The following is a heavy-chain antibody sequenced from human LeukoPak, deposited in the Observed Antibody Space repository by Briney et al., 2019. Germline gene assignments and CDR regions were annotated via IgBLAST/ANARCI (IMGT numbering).Heavy chain of an antibody. CDR1: GYTFTSYG. Sequence: ASVEVSCKASGYTFTSYGISWVRQAPGQGLEWMGWISAYNGNTNYAQKLQGRVTMTTDTSTSTAYMELRNLRSDDTAVYYCASRYDSSPHDAFDIWGQGTMVAVSS. V-gene: IGHV1-18*01. J-gene: IGHJ3*02. CDR3: ASRYDSSPHDAFDI. CDR2: ISAYNGNT. D-gene: IGHD3-22*01.